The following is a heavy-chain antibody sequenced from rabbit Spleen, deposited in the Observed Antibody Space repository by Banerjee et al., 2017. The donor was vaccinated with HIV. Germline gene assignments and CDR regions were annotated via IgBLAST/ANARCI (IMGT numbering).Heavy chain of an antibody. CDR3: ARDLAGVIGWNFGW. Sequence: QSLEESGGDLVKPGASLTLTCKASGLDFSGSDYMCWVRQAPGKGLEWIACIAGSSSGFTYSATWAKGRFTCSKTSSTTVTLQMTSLTVADTATYFCARDLAGVIGWNFGWWGQGTLVTVS. J-gene: IGHJ6*01. CDR2: IAGSSSGFT. D-gene: IGHD4-1*01. V-gene: IGHV1S40*01. CDR1: GLDFSGSDY.